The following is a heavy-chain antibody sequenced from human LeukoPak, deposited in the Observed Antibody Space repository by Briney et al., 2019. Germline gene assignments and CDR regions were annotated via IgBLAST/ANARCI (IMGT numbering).Heavy chain of an antibody. CDR2: ICGSGGST. CDR1: GVTFSSYA. D-gene: IGHD6-6*01. V-gene: IGHV3-23*01. CDR3: AKEYSSSAGGGFDP. Sequence: GGTLRLSCAASGVTFSSYAMSWVRQAPGKGLEWVSAICGSGGSTYYAASVKGRFTISRDNSKNPLYLQMNSLSAEDTAVYYCAKEYSSSAGGGFDPCGQRALVTVFS. J-gene: IGHJ5*02.